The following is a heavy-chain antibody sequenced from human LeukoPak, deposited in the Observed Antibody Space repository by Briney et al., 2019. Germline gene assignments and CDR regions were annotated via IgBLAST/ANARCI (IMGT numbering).Heavy chain of an antibody. CDR3: ARFYYYDSSGSDAFDI. CDR2: IYYSGST. V-gene: IGHV4-59*01. CDR1: GGSISSYY. J-gene: IGHJ3*02. D-gene: IGHD3-22*01. Sequence: SETLSLTCTVSGGSISSYYWSWIRQPPGKGLEWIGYIYYSGSTNYNPSLKSQVTISVDTSKNQFSLKLSSVTAADTAVYYCARFYYYDSSGSDAFDIWGQGTMVTVSS.